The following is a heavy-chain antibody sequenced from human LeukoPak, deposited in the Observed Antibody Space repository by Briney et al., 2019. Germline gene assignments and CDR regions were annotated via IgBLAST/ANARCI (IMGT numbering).Heavy chain of an antibody. D-gene: IGHD6-19*01. J-gene: IGHJ4*02. Sequence: GASVKVSCKASGYTFTSYDINWVRQATGQGLEWMGWMNPNSGNTGYAQKFQGRVTMTRDTSISTAYMELSRLRSDDTAVYYCARVDSSGWAFDYWGQGTLVTVSS. CDR3: ARVDSSGWAFDY. CDR1: GYTFTSYD. V-gene: IGHV1-8*01. CDR2: MNPNSGNT.